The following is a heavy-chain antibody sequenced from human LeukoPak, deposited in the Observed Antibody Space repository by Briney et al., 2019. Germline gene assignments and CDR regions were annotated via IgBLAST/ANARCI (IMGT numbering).Heavy chain of an antibody. Sequence: GGSLRLSCAASGFTVSSNYMSWVRQAPGKGLEWVSLIYSGGSTYYADSVKGRFTISRDNSKNTLYLQMNSLRAEDTAVYYCASSGNYRIYYFDYWGQGTLATVSS. CDR1: GFTVSSNY. CDR2: IYSGGST. J-gene: IGHJ4*02. CDR3: ASSGNYRIYYFDY. D-gene: IGHD1-26*01. V-gene: IGHV3-66*01.